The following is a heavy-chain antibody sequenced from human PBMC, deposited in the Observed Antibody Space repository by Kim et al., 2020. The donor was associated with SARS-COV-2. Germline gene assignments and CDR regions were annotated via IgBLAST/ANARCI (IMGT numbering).Heavy chain of an antibody. D-gene: IGHD6-13*01. CDR3: ARDVRSSSWYNWFDP. CDR2: IYYSGST. V-gene: IGHV4-31*03. Sequence: SETLSLTCTVSGGSISSGGYYWSWIRQHPGKGLEWIGYIYYSGSTYYNPSLTSRVTISVDTSKNQFSLKLSSVTTADTAVYYCARDVRSSSWYNWFDPWGQGTLVTVSS. CDR1: GGSISSGGYY. J-gene: IGHJ5*02.